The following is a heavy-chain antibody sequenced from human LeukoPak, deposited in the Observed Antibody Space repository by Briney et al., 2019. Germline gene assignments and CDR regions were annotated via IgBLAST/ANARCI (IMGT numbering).Heavy chain of an antibody. Sequence: PGGSLRLSCAASGCTFDDYAMHWVRQAPGKGLEWVSLISGDGGSTYYADSVKGRFTISRDNSKNSLYLQMNSLRTEDTALYYCAKDIDQEHEEHDFWSGYFDYWGQGTLVTVSS. J-gene: IGHJ4*02. CDR3: AKDIDQEHEEHDFWSGYFDY. CDR2: ISGDGGST. D-gene: IGHD3-3*01. CDR1: GCTFDDYA. V-gene: IGHV3-43*02.